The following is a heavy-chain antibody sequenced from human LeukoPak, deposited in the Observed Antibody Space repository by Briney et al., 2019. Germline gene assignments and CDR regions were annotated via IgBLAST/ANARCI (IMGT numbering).Heavy chain of an antibody. CDR1: GGSFSGYY. Sequence: SETLSLTCAVYGGSFSGYYWSWIRQPPGKGLEWIGSIYHSGSTYYNPSLKSRVAISVDTSKNQFSLKLSSVTAADTAVYYCARDLQGSDYWGQGTLVTVSS. V-gene: IGHV4-34*01. CDR2: IYHSGST. J-gene: IGHJ4*02. CDR3: ARDLQGSDY.